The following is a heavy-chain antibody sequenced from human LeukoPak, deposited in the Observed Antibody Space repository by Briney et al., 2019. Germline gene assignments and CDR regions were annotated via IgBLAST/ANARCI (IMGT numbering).Heavy chain of an antibody. CDR1: GYTFTSYA. CDR2: ISGYNGNT. D-gene: IGHD3-10*01. J-gene: IGHJ6*02. Sequence: ASVKVSCKAPGYTFTSYAISWVRQAPGQGLEWMGWISGYNGNTNYAQKFQGRVTMTTDTSTSTAYMDLRSLRSDDTAVYYCARDRGDSRMDVWGQGTTVIVSS. V-gene: IGHV1-18*01. CDR3: ARDRGDSRMDV.